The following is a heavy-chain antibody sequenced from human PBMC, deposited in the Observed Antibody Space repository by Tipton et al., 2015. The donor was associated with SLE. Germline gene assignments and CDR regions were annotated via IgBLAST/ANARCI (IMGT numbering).Heavy chain of an antibody. D-gene: IGHD1-26*01. J-gene: IGHJ4*02. CDR1: GFTFNAYD. CDR2: ISGISDRI. CDR3: ANLHSGGLRMVDY. Sequence: SLRLSCAVSGFTFNAYDINWVCQAPGKGLEWVSAISGISDRIYYADSVRGRFTISRDNSKNIVYLQMNSLRAEDTAVYYCANLHSGGLRMVDYWGQGTLVTVSS. V-gene: IGHV3-23*01.